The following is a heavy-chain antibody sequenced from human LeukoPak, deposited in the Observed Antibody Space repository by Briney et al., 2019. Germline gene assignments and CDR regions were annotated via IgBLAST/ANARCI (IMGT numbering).Heavy chain of an antibody. Sequence: SETLSLTCTVSGGSISSGGYYWSWIRQPPGKGLEWIGYIYHSGSTYYNPSLKSRVTISVDTSKNQFSLKLSSVTAADTAVYYCARETKYFDWSYLFWGQGTLVTVSS. V-gene: IGHV4-30-2*05. CDR2: IYHSGST. CDR1: GGSISSGGYY. CDR3: ARETKYFDWSYLF. D-gene: IGHD3-9*01. J-gene: IGHJ1*01.